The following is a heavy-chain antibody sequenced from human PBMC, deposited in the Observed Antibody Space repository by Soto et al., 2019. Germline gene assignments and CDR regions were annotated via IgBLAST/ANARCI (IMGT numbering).Heavy chain of an antibody. CDR3: ARYGYSYSARSFDY. D-gene: IGHD5-18*01. J-gene: IGHJ4*02. Sequence: SETLSLTCAVSGHSISSGFYYWGWIRQPPGKGLEWIGSIYHSGSTYYNPSLKSRVTMSVDTSKNQLSLKLSSVTAADTAVYYCARYGYSYSARSFDYWGQGTRVTVSS. V-gene: IGHV4-38-2*01. CDR1: GHSISSGFYY. CDR2: IYHSGST.